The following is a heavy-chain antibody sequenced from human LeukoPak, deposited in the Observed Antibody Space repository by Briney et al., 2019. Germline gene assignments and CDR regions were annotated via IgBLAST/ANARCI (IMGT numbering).Heavy chain of an antibody. V-gene: IGHV4-4*09. CDR1: GASISNYY. J-gene: IGHJ4*02. CDR3: ARLGSYHDF. Sequence: SETLSLTCTVSGASISNYYWSWIRQTPEKGLEWMGHIHSSGGSSYYPSLKSRLTLSIDTSRNQLSLKLPSVTAADTDVYFCARLGSYHDFWGQGALVTVSS. D-gene: IGHD1-26*01. CDR2: IHSSGGS.